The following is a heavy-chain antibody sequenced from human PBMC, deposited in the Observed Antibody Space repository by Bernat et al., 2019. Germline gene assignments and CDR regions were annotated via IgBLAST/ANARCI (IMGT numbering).Heavy chain of an antibody. CDR1: GFTFSTYA. D-gene: IGHD3-16*01. J-gene: IGHJ6*03. Sequence: EVQLLESGGGLVQPGGSLRLSCAASGFTFSTYAMTWVRQAPGKGLEWLSGVSNSGGKTYYADSVKGRFTISRDNSKSTLHLQMISLRAEDSAVYYCAKGLGGNGIFYYHMDVWGKGTTVTVSS. CDR3: AKGLGGNGIFYYHMDV. V-gene: IGHV3-23*01. CDR2: VSNSGGKT.